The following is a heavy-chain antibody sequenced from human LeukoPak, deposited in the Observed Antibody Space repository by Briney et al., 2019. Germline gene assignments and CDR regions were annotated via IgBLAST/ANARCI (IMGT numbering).Heavy chain of an antibody. V-gene: IGHV3-23*01. J-gene: IGHJ4*02. D-gene: IGHD3-10*01. CDR1: GFTFTSYP. CDR2: ISRSGDDT. Sequence: GGSLRLSCAASGFTFTSYPMGWVRQAPGKGLEWVSSISRSGDDTYYADSVRGRFTISRDNSKSTLYLQMNSLRAKDTAIYYCAKDQLLGWGQGTQVTVSS. CDR3: AKDQLLG.